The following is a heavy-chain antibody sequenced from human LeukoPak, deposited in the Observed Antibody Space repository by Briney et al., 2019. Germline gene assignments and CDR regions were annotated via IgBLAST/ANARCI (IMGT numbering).Heavy chain of an antibody. V-gene: IGHV4-39*07. Sequence: SETLSLTCTVSGGSISSSSYYWGWIRQPPGKGLEWIGSIYYSGSTYYNPSLKSRVTISVDTSKNQFSLKLSSVTAADTAVYYCARVFHCSSTSCYTGIGYYYYYMDVWGKGTTVTVSS. CDR2: IYYSGST. CDR3: ARVFHCSSTSCYTGIGYYYYYMDV. D-gene: IGHD2-2*02. CDR1: GGSISSSSYY. J-gene: IGHJ6*03.